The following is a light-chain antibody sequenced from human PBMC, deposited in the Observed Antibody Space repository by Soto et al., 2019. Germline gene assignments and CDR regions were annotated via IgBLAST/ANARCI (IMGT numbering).Light chain of an antibody. Sequence: DIQMTQSPSSLSAYVGDRVTITCRASQTMGTYLNWYQQKPGKAPKLLIYAASNLQSGVPSRFSGSGSGTDFTLTISSLQPEDFATYYCQKSYNIPYTFGQGTKLEI. CDR2: AAS. CDR1: QTMGTY. J-gene: IGKJ2*01. V-gene: IGKV1-39*01. CDR3: QKSYNIPYT.